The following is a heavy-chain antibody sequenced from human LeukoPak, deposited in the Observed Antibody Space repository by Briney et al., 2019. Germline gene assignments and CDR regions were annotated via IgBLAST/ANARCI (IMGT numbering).Heavy chain of an antibody. D-gene: IGHD4-11*01. V-gene: IGHV3-74*01. CDR1: GFTFSSNW. CDR3: ARDRYSNPY. CDR2: INEDGSTT. Sequence: QPGGSLRLSCAASGFTFSSNWMHWVRQAPGKGLVWVSRINEDGSTTNYADSVKGRSTIFRDNAKNTPYLQMNSLRAEDTAVYYCARDRYSNPYWGQGTLVTVSS. J-gene: IGHJ4*02.